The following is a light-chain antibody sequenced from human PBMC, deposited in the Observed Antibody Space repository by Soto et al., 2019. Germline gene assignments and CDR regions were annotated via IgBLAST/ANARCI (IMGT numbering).Light chain of an antibody. CDR3: QQRSNWPLT. J-gene: IGKJ4*01. V-gene: IGKV3-11*01. CDR2: DAS. CDR1: QSVSSY. Sequence: ETVLTQSPATLSLSPGERATLSCRASQSVSSYLAWHQQKPGQAPRLLIYDASNRATGIPARFSGSGSGTDFALTISSLEPADFAVYYCQQRSNWPLTFGGGTKVDIK.